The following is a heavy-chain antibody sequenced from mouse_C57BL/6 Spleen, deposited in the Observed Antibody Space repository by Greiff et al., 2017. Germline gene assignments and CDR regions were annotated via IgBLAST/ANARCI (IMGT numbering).Heavy chain of an antibody. Sequence: VQLQQSGAELVRPGASVKLSCTASGFNIKDYYMHWVKQRPEQGLEWIGRIDPADGDTEYAPKFQGKATITADTSSNTAYLQLSILTSEDTAVYYYFYGSWFAYWGQGTLVTVSA. CDR2: IDPADGDT. CDR1: GFNIKDYY. D-gene: IGHD2-2*01. CDR3: FYGSWFAY. V-gene: IGHV14-1*01. J-gene: IGHJ3*01.